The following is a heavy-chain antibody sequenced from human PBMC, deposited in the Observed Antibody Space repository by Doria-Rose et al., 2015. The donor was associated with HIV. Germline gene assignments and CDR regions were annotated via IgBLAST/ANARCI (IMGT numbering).Heavy chain of an antibody. CDR1: GVSLSSPGMG. CDR3: ARIKSSRWYHKYYFDF. D-gene: IGHD6-13*01. V-gene: IGHV2-26*01. Sequence: QITLKESGPVLVKPTETLTLTCTVSGVSLSSPGMGVSWIRQPPGKALGWLANIFSDDERSYNTSLKSRLTIPRGTSKSQVVLTMTDMDPVDTATYYCARIKSSRWYHKYYFDFWGQGTLVIVSA. CDR2: IFSDDER. J-gene: IGHJ4*02.